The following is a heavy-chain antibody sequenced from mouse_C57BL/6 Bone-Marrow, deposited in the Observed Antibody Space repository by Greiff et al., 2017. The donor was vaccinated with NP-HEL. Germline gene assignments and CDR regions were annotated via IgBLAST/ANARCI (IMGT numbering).Heavy chain of an antibody. Sequence: EVQGVESGGGLVKPGGSLKLSCAASGFTFSSYTMSWVRQTPEKRLEWVATISGGGGNTYYPDSVKGRFTISRDNAKNTLYLQMSSLRSEDTALYYCARHPHYYGSSPWFAYWGQGTLVTVSA. CDR1: GFTFSSYT. V-gene: IGHV5-9*01. CDR2: ISGGGGNT. CDR3: ARHPHYYGSSPWFAY. D-gene: IGHD1-1*01. J-gene: IGHJ3*01.